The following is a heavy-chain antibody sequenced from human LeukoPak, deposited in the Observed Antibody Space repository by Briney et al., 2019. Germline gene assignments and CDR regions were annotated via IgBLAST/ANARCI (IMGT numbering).Heavy chain of an antibody. J-gene: IGHJ6*02. CDR3: ARHSSSWYWYYYGMDV. Sequence: ASVKVSCKASGYTFTSYYMHWVRQAPGQGLEWMGIINPSGGSTSYAQKFQGRVTMTRDTSTSTVYMELSSLRSEDTAVYYCARHSSSWYWYYYGMDVWGQGTTVTVSS. D-gene: IGHD6-13*01. V-gene: IGHV1-46*01. CDR1: GYTFTSYY. CDR2: INPSGGST.